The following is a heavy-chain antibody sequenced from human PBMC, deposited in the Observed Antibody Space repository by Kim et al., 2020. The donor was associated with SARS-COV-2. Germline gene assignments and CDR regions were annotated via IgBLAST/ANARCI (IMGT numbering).Heavy chain of an antibody. Sequence: GGSLRLSCAASGFTFSSYSMNWVRQAPGKGLEWVSSISSSSSYIYYADSVKGRFTISRDNAKNSLYLQMNSLRAEDTAVYYCARDRGYAYGSYSTNYGMDGWGQGTTVTVSS. CDR2: ISSSSSYI. J-gene: IGHJ6*02. D-gene: IGHD1-26*01. CDR3: ARDRGYAYGSYSTNYGMDG. CDR1: GFTFSSYS. V-gene: IGHV3-21*01.